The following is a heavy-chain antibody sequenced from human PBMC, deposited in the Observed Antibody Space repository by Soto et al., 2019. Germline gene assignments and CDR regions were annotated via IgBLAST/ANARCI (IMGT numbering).Heavy chain of an antibody. D-gene: IGHD2-15*01. CDR2: IWYDGSNK. V-gene: IGHV3-33*01. CDR1: GFTFSSYG. Sequence: GGSLRLSCAASGFTFSSYGMHWVRQAPGKGLEWVAVIWYDGSNKYYADSVKGRFTISRDNSKNTLYLQMNSLRAEDTAVYYCARDGSYYYYYGMDVWGQGTTVTVSS. CDR3: ARDGSYYYYYGMDV. J-gene: IGHJ6*02.